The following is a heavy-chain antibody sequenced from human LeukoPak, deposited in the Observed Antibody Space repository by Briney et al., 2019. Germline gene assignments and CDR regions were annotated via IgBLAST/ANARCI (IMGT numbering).Heavy chain of an antibody. J-gene: IGHJ4*02. CDR1: GGSLSSNY. CDR3: ARDSYSSSWYFDY. Sequence: PSETLSLTCTVSGGSLSSNYWRCLRHPAVKRPEWIGRIFSSGSTNYDPHLKSRVSILVDTSKHQFSLKLSSVTAADTAVYYRARDSYSSSWYFDYWGQGTLVTVSS. V-gene: IGHV4-4*07. D-gene: IGHD6-13*01. CDR2: IFSSGST.